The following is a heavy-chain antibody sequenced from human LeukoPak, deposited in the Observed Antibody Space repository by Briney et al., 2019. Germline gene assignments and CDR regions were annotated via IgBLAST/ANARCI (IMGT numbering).Heavy chain of an antibody. CDR2: IYYSGST. J-gene: IGHJ4*02. CDR3: ARSSPTYYYDSSGYYPLGY. CDR1: GGSISSYY. D-gene: IGHD3-22*01. V-gene: IGHV4-59*08. Sequence: TSETLSLTCTVSGGSISSYYWSWIRQPPGKGLEWIGYIYYSGSTNYNPSLKSRVTISVDTSMNQFSLKLSSVTAADTAVYYCARSSPTYYYDSSGYYPLGYWGQGTLVTVSS.